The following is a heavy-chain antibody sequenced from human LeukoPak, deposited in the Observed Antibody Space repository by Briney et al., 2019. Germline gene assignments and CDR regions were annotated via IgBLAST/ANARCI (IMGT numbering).Heavy chain of an antibody. D-gene: IGHD3-16*01. CDR3: TRDVTSYGHFDS. Sequence: GGSLRLSCAASGFSFTYSWMAWVRQTPEKGLEWVANMKQDGSEKYYLDSVKGRFTVSRDNAKNSLYLQMNSLRVEGTAVYYCTRDVTSYGHFDSWGQGTLVTVAS. J-gene: IGHJ4*02. CDR1: GFSFTYSW. V-gene: IGHV3-7*01. CDR2: MKQDGSEK.